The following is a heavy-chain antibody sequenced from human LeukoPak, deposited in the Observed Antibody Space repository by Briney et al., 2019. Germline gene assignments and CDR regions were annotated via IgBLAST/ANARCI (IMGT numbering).Heavy chain of an antibody. V-gene: IGHV4-39*01. D-gene: IGHD1-26*01. Sequence: SETLSLTCTVSGGSISSSSYYWGWIRQPPGKGLEWIGSIYYSGGTYYNPSLKSRVTISVDTSKNQFSLKLSSVTAADTAVYYRARHGRGGSYFWGQGTLVTVSS. CDR1: GGSISSSSYY. CDR3: ARHGRGGSYF. J-gene: IGHJ4*02. CDR2: IYYSGGT.